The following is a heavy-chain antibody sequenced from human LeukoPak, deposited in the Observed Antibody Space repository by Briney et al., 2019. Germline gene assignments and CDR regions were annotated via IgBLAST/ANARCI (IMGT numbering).Heavy chain of an antibody. D-gene: IGHD3-10*01. Sequence: GGSLRLSCAASGFTFSNAWMSWVRQAPGKGLEWVGRIKSKTDGGTTDYAAPVKGRFTISRDDSKNTLYLQMNSLKTEDTAVYYCTTGRAAYYGSGSYYIGLSWGQGTLVTVSS. CDR3: TTGRAAYYGSGSYYIGLS. CDR1: GFTFSNAW. J-gene: IGHJ5*02. CDR2: IKSKTDGGTT. V-gene: IGHV3-15*01.